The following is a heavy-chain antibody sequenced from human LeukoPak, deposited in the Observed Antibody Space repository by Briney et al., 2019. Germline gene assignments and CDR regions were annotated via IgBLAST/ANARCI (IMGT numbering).Heavy chain of an antibody. CDR1: GFTFSNCA. CDR2: FSGNGGAT. CDR3: TTLLTMIH. V-gene: IGHV3-23*01. J-gene: IGHJ4*02. Sequence: GGSLRLSCAASGFTFSNCAMSWVRQAPGKGLEWVSSFSGNGGATYYADSVKGRFTISRDNSKNMLYLQMNSLRAEDTAVYYCTTLLTMIHWGQGTLVTVPS. D-gene: IGHD3-22*01.